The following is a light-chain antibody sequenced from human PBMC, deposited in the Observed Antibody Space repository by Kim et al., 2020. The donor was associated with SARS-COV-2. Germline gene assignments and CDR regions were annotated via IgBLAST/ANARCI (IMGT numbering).Light chain of an antibody. CDR3: QAWDSSTAI. CDR1: RLGDKY. J-gene: IGLJ2*01. Sequence: SSSPGQTVSISCSGERLGDKYAFWYQQRSGQSPVLVIYQGDKRPSGIPARFSGFLSGNTATLTISGSQPMDEADYYCQAWDSSTAIFGGGTQLTV. V-gene: IGLV3-1*01. CDR2: QGD.